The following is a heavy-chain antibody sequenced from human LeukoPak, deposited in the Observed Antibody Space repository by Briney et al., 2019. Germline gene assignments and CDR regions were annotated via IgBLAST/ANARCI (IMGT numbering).Heavy chain of an antibody. J-gene: IGHJ4*02. CDR3: AKNSPYGGADY. D-gene: IGHD4-23*01. Sequence: GGSLRLSCAASGFTFSNSAMSWVRQAPGKGLEWVSAISGNGGITYYADSVEGQFTISRDNSKNTLYLQMNTLRADDTAVYYCAKNSPYGGADYWGQGTLVTVSS. CDR1: GFTFSNSA. CDR2: ISGNGGIT. V-gene: IGHV3-23*01.